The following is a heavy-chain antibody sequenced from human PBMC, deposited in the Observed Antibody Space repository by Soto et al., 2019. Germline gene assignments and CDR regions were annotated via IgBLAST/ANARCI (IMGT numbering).Heavy chain of an antibody. Sequence: SETLSLTCAVYGGSCSGYDWSWIRQPPWKGLEWIGEINHSGSTNYNPSLKSRVTISVDTSKNQFSLKLSSVTAVDTAVYYCALGETFDYWGQGTLVTVSS. CDR2: INHSGST. CDR3: ALGETFDY. J-gene: IGHJ4*02. V-gene: IGHV4-34*01. D-gene: IGHD3-10*01. CDR1: GGSCSGYD.